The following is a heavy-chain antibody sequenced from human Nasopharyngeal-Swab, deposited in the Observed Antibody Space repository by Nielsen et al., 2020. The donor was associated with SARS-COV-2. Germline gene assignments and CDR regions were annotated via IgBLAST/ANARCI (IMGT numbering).Heavy chain of an antibody. CDR3: ARSTTTGNLDY. CDR1: GYTFAIYT. Sequence: ASVKVSCKVSGYTFAIYTMQWVRQAPGQRLESMGWINAGNGLTKYSQKFQGRVTISRDTSASTAYMELSSLRSDDTAVYYCARSTTTGNLDYWGQGTLVTVSS. CDR2: INAGNGLT. J-gene: IGHJ4*02. V-gene: IGHV1-3*01. D-gene: IGHD1-1*01.